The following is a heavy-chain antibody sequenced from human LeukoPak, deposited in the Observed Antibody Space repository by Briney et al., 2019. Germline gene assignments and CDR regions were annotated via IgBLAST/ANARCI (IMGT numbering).Heavy chain of an antibody. Sequence: PSETLSLTCAVYGGSFSGYYWSWIRQPPGKGLEWIGEINHSGSTNYNPSLKSRVTISVDTSKNQFSLKLSSVTAADTAVYYCAREVRAKWNYVRGYMDVWGKGTTVTVSS. J-gene: IGHJ6*03. CDR2: INHSGST. D-gene: IGHD1-7*01. CDR1: GGSFSGYY. V-gene: IGHV4-34*01. CDR3: AREVRAKWNYVRGYMDV.